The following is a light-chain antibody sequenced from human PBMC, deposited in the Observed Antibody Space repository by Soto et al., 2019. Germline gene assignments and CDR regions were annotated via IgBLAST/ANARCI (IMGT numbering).Light chain of an antibody. V-gene: IGLV2-14*01. CDR2: DVS. CDR1: SSDVGGYNY. J-gene: IGLJ3*02. Sequence: QSALTQPASVSGSPGQSITISCTGTSSDVGGYNYVSWYQKHPGKAPRLMIYDVSNRPSGVSSRFSGSKSGNTASLTISGLQAEDEADYYCSSYTKTITLVFGGGTKLTVL. CDR3: SSYTKTITLV.